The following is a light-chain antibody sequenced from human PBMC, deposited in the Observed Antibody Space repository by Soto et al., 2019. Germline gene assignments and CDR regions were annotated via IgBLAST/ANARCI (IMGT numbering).Light chain of an antibody. Sequence: EIVLTQSPGTLSLSPGERATLSCRASQTFSNSFLSRFQQIPGQAPRLLIYGASMRATGIPDRFSGSGSGTDFTLTISRLEPEDFAVYYCQQCGSSSTFGQGTRLEIK. J-gene: IGKJ5*01. CDR1: QTFSNSF. CDR3: QQCGSSST. V-gene: IGKV3-20*01. CDR2: GAS.